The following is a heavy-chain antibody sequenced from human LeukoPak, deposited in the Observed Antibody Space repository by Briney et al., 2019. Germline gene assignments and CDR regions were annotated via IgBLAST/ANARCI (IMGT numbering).Heavy chain of an antibody. Sequence: VSVKVSCKASGYTFTGYYIHWVRQAPGQGLEWMGWINPTSGGTNYAQKFQGRVTMTRDTSISTAYMELSRLRSDDTAVYYCARHVGYSYWFDPWGQGTLVTFSS. CDR2: INPTSGGT. CDR3: ARHVGYSYWFDP. CDR1: GYTFTGYY. J-gene: IGHJ5*02. V-gene: IGHV1-2*02. D-gene: IGHD2-15*01.